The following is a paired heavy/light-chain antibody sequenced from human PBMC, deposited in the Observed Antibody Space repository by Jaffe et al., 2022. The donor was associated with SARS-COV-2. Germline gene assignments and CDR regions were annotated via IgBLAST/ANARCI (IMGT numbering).Heavy chain of an antibody. CDR3: ARDIWIPGDY. V-gene: IGHV3-74*01. D-gene: IGHD3-3*01. CDR2: ISPGGTVA. CDR1: GFIFSSYW. Sequence: EVQVVESGGGSVQPGGSLRLSCAGSGFIFSSYWMYWVRQAPGQGLVWVSRISPGGTVATYADAVKGRFTASRDNVRNTAYLQMNSLRDEDTAVYYCARDIWIPGDYWGPGTLVTVSS. J-gene: IGHJ4*02.
Light chain of an antibody. CDR3: MQGTFWASGS. V-gene: IGKV2-30*01. CDR1: HSLESSDGHTY. J-gene: IGKJ1*01. Sequence: DVVMTQSPLSLPVTLGQPASISCRSSHSLESSDGHTYLNWFQQRPGQSPRRLIYKVSNRDSGVPDRFSGSGSGTDFTLNISRVEAEDVGVYYCMQGTFWASGSFGQGTKVEIK. CDR2: KVS.